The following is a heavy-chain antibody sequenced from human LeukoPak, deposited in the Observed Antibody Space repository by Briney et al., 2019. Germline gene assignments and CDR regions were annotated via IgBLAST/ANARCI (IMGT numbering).Heavy chain of an antibody. D-gene: IGHD3-10*01. J-gene: IGHJ4*02. V-gene: IGHV3-20*04. CDR1: GFTFDDYG. Sequence: GGSLRLSCAASGFTFDDYGMSWVRQAPGKGLEWVSGINWNGGSTGYADSVKGRFTISRDNAKNSLYLQMNSLRAEDTALYYCARDPYGPLGDNFDYWGQGTLVTVSS. CDR2: INWNGGST. CDR3: ARDPYGPLGDNFDY.